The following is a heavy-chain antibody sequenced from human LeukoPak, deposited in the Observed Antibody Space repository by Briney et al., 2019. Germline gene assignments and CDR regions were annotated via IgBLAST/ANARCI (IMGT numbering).Heavy chain of an antibody. CDR1: GGSISSYY. CDR3: ARQLVVLPAYYGMDV. Sequence: PSETLSLTCTVSGGSISSYYWSWIRQPPGKGLGWIGYIYYSGSTNYNPSLKSRVTISVDTSKNQFSLKLSSVTAADTAVYYCARQLVVLPAYYGMDVWGQGTLVTVSS. J-gene: IGHJ6*02. D-gene: IGHD2-2*01. CDR2: IYYSGST. V-gene: IGHV4-59*01.